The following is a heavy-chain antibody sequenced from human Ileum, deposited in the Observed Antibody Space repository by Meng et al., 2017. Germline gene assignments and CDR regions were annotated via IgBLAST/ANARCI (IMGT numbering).Heavy chain of an antibody. D-gene: IGHD4-17*01. V-gene: IGHV7-4-1*02. Sequence: QVQLVQSGSDLKQPGASVKVSCKASGYIFTTYAINWVRQAPGQGLEWMGWINTNTGNPTYAQGFTGRFVFSLDTSVNTAYLQISSLKAEDTAVYYCARVTGGDYGIEFAYWGQGTLVTVSS. J-gene: IGHJ4*02. CDR2: INTNTGNP. CDR3: ARVTGGDYGIEFAY. CDR1: GYIFTTYA.